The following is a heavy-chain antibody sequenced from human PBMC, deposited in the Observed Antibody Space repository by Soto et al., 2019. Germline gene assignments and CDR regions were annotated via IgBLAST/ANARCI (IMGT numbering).Heavy chain of an antibody. CDR2: GDYSGST. D-gene: IGHD3-10*01. J-gene: IGHJ5*02. CDR1: GTSMTGHF. CDR3: ARGVYLSLVRTGWFDP. V-gene: IGHV4-59*11. Sequence: QVQLQESGPRLVNSSETLSLTCTVSGTSMTGHFWSWMRQPPGKGLEWIGYGDYSGSTLYNPSLKSRVTISLDTSKNHFSLRLSSVTSADTAVYYCARGVYLSLVRTGWFDPWGQGTLVTVSS.